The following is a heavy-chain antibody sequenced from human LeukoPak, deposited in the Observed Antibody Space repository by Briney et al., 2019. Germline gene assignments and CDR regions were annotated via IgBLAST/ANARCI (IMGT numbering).Heavy chain of an antibody. J-gene: IGHJ5*02. CDR1: GYTFTSYG. V-gene: IGHV1-18*01. Sequence: ASVKVSCKASGYTFTSYGISWVRQAPGQGLEWMGWISAYNGNTNYAQKLQGRVTMTTDTSTSTAYMELRSLRSDDTAVYYCARVWAVAGTLGRFDPWGQGTLVTVSS. D-gene: IGHD6-19*01. CDR2: ISAYNGNT. CDR3: ARVWAVAGTLGRFDP.